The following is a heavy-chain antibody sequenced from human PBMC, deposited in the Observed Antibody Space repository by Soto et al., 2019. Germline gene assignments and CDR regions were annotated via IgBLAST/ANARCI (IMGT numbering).Heavy chain of an antibody. Sequence: ASVKVSCKASGVTFSSYAISWVRQAPVQGLEWMGGIIPIFGTANYAQKFQGRVTITADESTSTAYMELSSLRSEDTAVYYCARDAVAAGPIDYWGQGTLVTV. J-gene: IGHJ4*02. CDR3: ARDAVAAGPIDY. CDR1: GVTFSSYA. D-gene: IGHD6-13*01. CDR2: IIPIFGTA. V-gene: IGHV1-69*13.